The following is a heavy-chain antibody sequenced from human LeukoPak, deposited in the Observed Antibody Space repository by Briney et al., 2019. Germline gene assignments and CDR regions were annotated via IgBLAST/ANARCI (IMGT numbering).Heavy chain of an antibody. CDR3: ANGGGHTAMKTYYFNY. J-gene: IGHJ4*02. Sequence: PGRSLTLSCAASGFTFSSFGMHWVRQAPGKGLEWVAVIWYDASNKYYADSVKGRFTISRDNSKNTLYLQMNSLRAGDSAVYYCANGGGHTAMKTYYFNYWGQGTLVTVSS. CDR1: GFTFSSFG. CDR2: IWYDASNK. V-gene: IGHV3-33*06. D-gene: IGHD5-18*01.